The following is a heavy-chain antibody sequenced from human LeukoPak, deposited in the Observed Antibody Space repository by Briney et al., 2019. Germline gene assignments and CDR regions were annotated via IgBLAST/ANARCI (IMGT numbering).Heavy chain of an antibody. D-gene: IGHD5-24*01. J-gene: IGHJ4*02. CDR1: GYTFTDYY. Sequence: GASVKVSCKASGYTFTDYYIHWVRQAPGQGLEWKGWIHPPSGGTNYAEKLQGRVTMTRDTSISTAYMELTRLTSDDAGVYYCVRDPGWLQVDYWGQGTLLTVSS. V-gene: IGHV1-2*02. CDR3: VRDPGWLQVDY. CDR2: IHPPSGGT.